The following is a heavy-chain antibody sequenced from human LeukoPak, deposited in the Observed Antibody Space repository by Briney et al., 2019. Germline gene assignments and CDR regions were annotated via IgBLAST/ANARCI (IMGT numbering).Heavy chain of an antibody. D-gene: IGHD3-10*01. CDR1: GGSFSGYY. CDR2: INHSGST. CDR3: ARELLWFGESL. Sequence: SETLSLTCAVYGGSFSGYYWSWIPQPPGEGLEWIVEINHSGSTDYNPSLKSRVTISVDTSKNQFSLKLSSVTAADTAVYYCARELLWFGESLWGQGTLVTVSS. V-gene: IGHV4-34*01. J-gene: IGHJ4*02.